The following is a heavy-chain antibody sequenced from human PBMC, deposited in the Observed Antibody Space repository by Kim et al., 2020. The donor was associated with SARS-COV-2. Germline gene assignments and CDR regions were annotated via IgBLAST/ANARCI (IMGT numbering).Heavy chain of an antibody. V-gene: IGHV4-39*01. CDR1: GGSIISTTYY. CDR3: ALNIVGATHDAFDI. J-gene: IGHJ3*02. D-gene: IGHD1-26*01. CDR2: IYYSGST. Sequence: SETLSLTCTVSGGSIISTTYYWGWIRQPPGRGLEWIGSIYYSGSTYYNPSLKSRVTISVHTSKNQFSLKLSSVTAADTAVYYCALNIVGATHDAFDIWGQGTMVIVSS.